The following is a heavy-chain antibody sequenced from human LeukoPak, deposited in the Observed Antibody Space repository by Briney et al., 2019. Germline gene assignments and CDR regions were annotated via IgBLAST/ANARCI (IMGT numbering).Heavy chain of an antibody. J-gene: IGHJ6*03. CDR1: GYTFTRYD. Sequence: ASVKVSCKASGYTFTRYDINWVRQATGQGLEWMGWMNPNSGNTGYAQKFQGRVTITRNTSISTAYMELSSLRSEDTAVYYCARGQKDYYYYYIDVWGKGTTVTVSS. V-gene: IGHV1-8*03. CDR2: MNPNSGNT. CDR3: ARGQKDYYYYYIDV.